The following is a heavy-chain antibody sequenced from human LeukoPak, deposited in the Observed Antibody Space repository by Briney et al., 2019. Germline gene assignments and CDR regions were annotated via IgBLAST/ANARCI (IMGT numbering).Heavy chain of an antibody. J-gene: IGHJ4*02. Sequence: GGSLRLSCAASGFTFSSYAMHWVRQAPGKGLEWVANIKQDGSEKYYVESVKGRFTISRDNAKNSLFLQMNTLRVDDTAIYYCARDGDGYKSTPFDYWGQGTLVTVSS. CDR1: GFTFSSYA. CDR3: ARDGDGYKSTPFDY. D-gene: IGHD5-24*01. CDR2: IKQDGSEK. V-gene: IGHV3-7*01.